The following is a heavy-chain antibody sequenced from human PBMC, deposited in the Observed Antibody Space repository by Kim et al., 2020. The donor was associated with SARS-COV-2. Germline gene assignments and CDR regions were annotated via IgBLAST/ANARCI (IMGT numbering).Heavy chain of an antibody. J-gene: IGHJ4*02. D-gene: IGHD2-21*01. V-gene: IGHV1-18*01. Sequence: AQNLQGRVTMTTDTSTSTAYMELRSLRSDDTAVYYCARLTYCGSECYQNLDYWGQGTLVTVSS. CDR3: ARLTYCGSECYQNLDY.